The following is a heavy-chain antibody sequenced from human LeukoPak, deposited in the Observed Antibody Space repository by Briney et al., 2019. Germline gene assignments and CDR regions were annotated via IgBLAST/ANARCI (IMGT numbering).Heavy chain of an antibody. J-gene: IGHJ4*02. D-gene: IGHD2-21*02. CDR3: AREGVVVTAIPDY. CDR2: ISYDGSNK. CDR1: GFTFSSYA. V-gene: IGHV3-30*04. Sequence: PGGSLRLSCAASGFTFSSYAMHWVRQAPGKGLEWVAVISYDGSNKYYADSVKGRFTISRDNSKNTLYLQMNSLRAEDTAVYYCAREGVVVTAIPDYWGQGTLVTVSS.